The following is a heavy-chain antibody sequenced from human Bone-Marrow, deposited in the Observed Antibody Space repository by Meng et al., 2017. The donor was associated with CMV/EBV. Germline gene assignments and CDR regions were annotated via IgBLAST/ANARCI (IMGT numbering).Heavy chain of an antibody. CDR1: GFTFSSYW. CDR3: ARSFFEWRRDYYYYGMDV. Sequence: GESLKISCAASGFTFSSYWMSWVRQAPGKGLEWVANIKQDGSEKYYVDSVKGRFTISRDNAKNSLYLQMNSLRAEDTAVYYCARSFFEWRRDYYYYGMDVWGQGTTVTVSS. J-gene: IGHJ6*02. CDR2: IKQDGSEK. V-gene: IGHV3-7*01. D-gene: IGHD3-3*01.